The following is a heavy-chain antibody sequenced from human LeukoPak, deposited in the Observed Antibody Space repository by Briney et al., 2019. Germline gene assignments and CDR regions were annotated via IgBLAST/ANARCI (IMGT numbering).Heavy chain of an antibody. D-gene: IGHD3-22*01. Sequence: SETLSLTCAVYSWSFSGYYWGWNRHPPGKGREWIGEINHSGTTNYNPSLKSRVTISVDTSKNQFSLKLSSVTAADTAVYYCASKGDSSGYYYFDYWGQGTLVTVSS. CDR3: ASKGDSSGYYYFDY. CDR1: SWSFSGYY. CDR2: INHSGTT. V-gene: IGHV4-34*01. J-gene: IGHJ4*02.